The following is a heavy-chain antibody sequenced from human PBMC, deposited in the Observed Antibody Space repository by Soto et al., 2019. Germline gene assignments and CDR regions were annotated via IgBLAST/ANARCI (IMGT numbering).Heavy chain of an antibody. J-gene: IGHJ3*02. D-gene: IGHD3-22*01. CDR3: AHTYDSSGYPAGGMAFDI. Sequence: SGPTLVNPTQTLTLTCTFSGFSLSTSGVGGGWIRQPPGKALEWLALIYWNDDKRYSPSLKSRLTITKDTSKNQVVLTMTNMDPVDTATYYCAHTYDSSGYPAGGMAFDIWGQGTMVTVSS. CDR2: IYWNDDK. V-gene: IGHV2-5*01. CDR1: GFSLSTSGVG.